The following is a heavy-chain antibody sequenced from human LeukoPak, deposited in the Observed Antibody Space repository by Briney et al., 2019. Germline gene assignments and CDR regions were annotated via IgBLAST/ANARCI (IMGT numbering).Heavy chain of an antibody. Sequence: GGSLRLSCAASGFTFSRYLMIWVRQAPGKGLEWVANIKYDGGEKDYVDSVKGRFTNSRDNAKNSLHLQMNSRRAEDTAVYYCAKDIEPAGLFLDYWGQGTLVTVSS. CDR3: AKDIEPAGLFLDY. CDR2: IKYDGGEK. V-gene: IGHV3-7*04. D-gene: IGHD6-13*01. CDR1: GFTFSRYL. J-gene: IGHJ4*02.